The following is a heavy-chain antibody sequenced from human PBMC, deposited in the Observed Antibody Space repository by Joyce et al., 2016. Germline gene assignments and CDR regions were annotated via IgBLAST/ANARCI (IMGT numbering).Heavy chain of an antibody. Sequence: QLHLQQSGPGLVRPSETLSLICTVSGGSITSSNHYWGWIRQTPGKGLEWIGNFSYSGDAYYTPALKSRVSRSIDTSKSQFSLRLSSVIATDTAVYYCASGEYGKNAYDIWGQGTVVTVSA. CDR1: GGSITSSNHY. CDR3: ASGEYGKNAYDI. D-gene: IGHD1-14*01. CDR2: FSYSGDA. V-gene: IGHV4-39*01. J-gene: IGHJ3*02.